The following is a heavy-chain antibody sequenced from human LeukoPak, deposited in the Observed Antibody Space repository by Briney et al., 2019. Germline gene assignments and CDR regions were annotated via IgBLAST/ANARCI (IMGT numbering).Heavy chain of an antibody. Sequence: GASVKVSCKASGYTFTSYGISWVRQAPGQGLEWMGWISAYNGNTNYAQKLQGRVTMTTDTSTSTVYMELRSLRSDDTAVYYCARDRGLVATQRFDPWGQGTLVTVYS. CDR3: ARDRGLVATQRFDP. CDR1: GYTFTSYG. V-gene: IGHV1-18*01. D-gene: IGHD5-12*01. CDR2: ISAYNGNT. J-gene: IGHJ5*02.